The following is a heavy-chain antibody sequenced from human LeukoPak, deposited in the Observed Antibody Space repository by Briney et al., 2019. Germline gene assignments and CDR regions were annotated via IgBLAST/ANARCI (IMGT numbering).Heavy chain of an antibody. CDR1: GFTVSSNY. Sequence: PGGSLRLSCAASGFTVSSNYMSWVRQAPGKGLEWVSVIYSGGSTYYADSVKGRFTISRDNSKNTLYLQMNSLRAEDAAVYYCAKDHTPYGPGIYSGMDVWGKGTRAPSPQ. V-gene: IGHV3-53*05. CDR2: IYSGGST. CDR3: AKDHTPYGPGIYSGMDV. J-gene: IGHJ6*04. D-gene: IGHD3-10*01.